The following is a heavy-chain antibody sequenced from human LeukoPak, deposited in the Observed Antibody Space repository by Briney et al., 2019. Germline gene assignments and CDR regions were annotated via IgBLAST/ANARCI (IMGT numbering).Heavy chain of an antibody. CDR2: ISSSGSTI. Sequence: GGSLRLSCAASGFSFSDYEMNWVRHAPGKGLEWVSYISSSGSTIYYADSVKGRFTISRDNAKNSLYLQMNSLRAEDTAVYYCARGLELLNYDILTGPLDYWGQGTLVTVSS. CDR1: GFSFSDYE. CDR3: ARGLELLNYDILTGPLDY. J-gene: IGHJ4*02. D-gene: IGHD3-9*01. V-gene: IGHV3-48*03.